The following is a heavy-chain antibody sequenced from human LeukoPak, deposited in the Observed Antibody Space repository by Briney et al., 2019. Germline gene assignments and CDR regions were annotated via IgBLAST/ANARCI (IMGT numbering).Heavy chain of an antibody. CDR2: IYTSGGT. V-gene: IGHV4-4*07. CDR1: GGSINSYY. CDR3: ARAQSSSWHIDC. J-gene: IGHJ4*02. D-gene: IGHD6-13*01. Sequence: SETLSLTCTVSGGSINSYYWSWIRQPAGKGLEWIGRIYTSGGTDYNPSLKSRVTMSVDTSKNQFSLKLTSVTAADTAVYYCARAQSSSWHIDCWGQGTLVTVSS.